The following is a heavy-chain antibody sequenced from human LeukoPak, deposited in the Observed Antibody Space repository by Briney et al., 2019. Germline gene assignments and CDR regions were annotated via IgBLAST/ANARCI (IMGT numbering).Heavy chain of an antibody. CDR1: GGSISSSSYY. D-gene: IGHD6-13*01. V-gene: IGHV4-39*07. J-gene: IGHJ3*02. CDR2: IYYSGST. Sequence: SETLSLTCTVSGGSISSSSYYWGWIRQPPGKGLEWIGGIYYSGSTYYNPSLKSRVTISVDTSKNQFSLKLSSVTAADTAVYYCSQQLFDAFDIWGQGTMVTVSS. CDR3: SQQLFDAFDI.